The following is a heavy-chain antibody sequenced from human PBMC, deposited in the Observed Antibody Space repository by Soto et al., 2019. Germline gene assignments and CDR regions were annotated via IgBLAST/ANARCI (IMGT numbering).Heavy chain of an antibody. Sequence: SETLSLTWAVSGGSITSSSYSWGWVRQPPGKGLEWIATFYYSENPNSTPSLKSRATLSVDTSRHQFSPILPSVPAPDTAVSYCARLGGHCTSSSCFGFYVIDVWGHGNTVTVS. V-gene: IGHV4-39*01. CDR2: FYYSENP. CDR1: GGSITSSSYS. CDR3: ARLGGHCTSSSCFGFYVIDV. J-gene: IGHJ6*02. D-gene: IGHD2-2*01.